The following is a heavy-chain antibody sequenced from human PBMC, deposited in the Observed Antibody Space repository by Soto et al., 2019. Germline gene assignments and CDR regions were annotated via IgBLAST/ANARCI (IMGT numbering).Heavy chain of an antibody. D-gene: IGHD2-15*01. Sequence: QVQLVQSGAEVKKPGASVKVSCKASGYTFTNYDINWVRQAPVQGLEWMGWMDPKSGNTDYAQKFQGRVTITRNTSISTADLEVSSLSSEDTAVYFCARGRGWRDYWGQGTLVTVSS. J-gene: IGHJ4*02. V-gene: IGHV1-8*01. CDR1: GYTFTNYD. CDR3: ARGRGWRDY. CDR2: MDPKSGNT.